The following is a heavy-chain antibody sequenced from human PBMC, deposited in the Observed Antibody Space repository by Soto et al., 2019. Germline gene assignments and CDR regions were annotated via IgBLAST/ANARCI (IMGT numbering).Heavy chain of an antibody. Sequence: EVQLVESGGGLVQPGRSLRLACAASGFTFDDYAMHCVRQAPGKGLEWVSGISWNSANMNYADSVKARFTISRDNAKNSLSLQMNSLREEDTALYYCAKDISGRGSYYYYYGMDVWGQGTTVTVSS. CDR2: ISWNSANM. CDR3: AKDISGRGSYYYYYGMDV. J-gene: IGHJ6*02. D-gene: IGHD3-16*01. CDR1: GFTFDDYA. V-gene: IGHV3-9*01.